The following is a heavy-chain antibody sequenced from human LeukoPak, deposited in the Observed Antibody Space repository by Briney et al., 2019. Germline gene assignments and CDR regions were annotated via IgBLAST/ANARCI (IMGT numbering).Heavy chain of an antibody. CDR3: AKGQAPGYSSGWYVDY. CDR2: IGGSGGST. CDR1: GFTFSSYS. D-gene: IGHD6-19*01. J-gene: IGHJ4*02. V-gene: IGHV3-23*01. Sequence: GGSLRLSCAASGFTFSSYSMSWVRQAPGKGLEWVSAIGGSGGSTYYADSVKGRFTISRDNSKNTLYLQMNSLRAEDTAVYYCAKGQAPGYSSGWYVDYWGQGTLVTVSS.